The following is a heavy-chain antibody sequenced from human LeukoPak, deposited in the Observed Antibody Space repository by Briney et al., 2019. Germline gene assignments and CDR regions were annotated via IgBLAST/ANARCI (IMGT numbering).Heavy chain of an antibody. CDR3: VRDLLGSGATTAYLHH. CDR1: GVTFSDYS. J-gene: IGHJ1*01. CDR2: ISRRSRHV. Sequence: GGSLRLFCTASGVTFSDYSMNWVRQAPGKGLEWVSSISRRSRHVYYAGSVKGRFTISRDNAKNSLYLQMNSLRAEDMAVYFCVRDLLGSGATTAYLHHWGQGTLVTVSS. D-gene: IGHD4/OR15-4a*01. V-gene: IGHV3-21*01.